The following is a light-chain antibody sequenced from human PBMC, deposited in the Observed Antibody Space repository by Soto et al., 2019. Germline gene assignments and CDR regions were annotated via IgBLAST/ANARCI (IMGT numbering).Light chain of an antibody. CDR3: QLRVYWCA. Sequence: EVGLTQSPSTRYLSPGERATLSCRAGQSVSSYLAWYQQNPGQAPRLLIYDASNRATGIPARFSGSGSGTDSMLAESRADYEDLAVYYGQLRVYWCALGVGAKV. J-gene: IGKJ4*02. V-gene: IGKV3-11*01. CDR2: DAS. CDR1: QSVSSY.